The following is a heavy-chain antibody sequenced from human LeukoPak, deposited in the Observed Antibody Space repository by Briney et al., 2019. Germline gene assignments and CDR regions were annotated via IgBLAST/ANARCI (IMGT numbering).Heavy chain of an antibody. V-gene: IGHV4-34*01. J-gene: IGHJ6*02. Sequence: SETLSLTCAVYGRSFSGYYWSWIRQPPGKGLEWIGEINHSGSTNYNPSLKSRVTISVDTSKNQFSLKLSSVTAADTAVYYCARARVLSSSIAARYYYYYGMDVWGQGTTVTVSS. CDR1: GRSFSGYY. CDR3: ARARVLSSSIAARYYYYYGMDV. CDR2: INHSGST. D-gene: IGHD6-6*01.